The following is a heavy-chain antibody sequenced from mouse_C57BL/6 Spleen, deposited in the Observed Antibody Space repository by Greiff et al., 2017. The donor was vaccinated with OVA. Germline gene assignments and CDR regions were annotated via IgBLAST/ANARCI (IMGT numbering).Heavy chain of an antibody. Sequence: VQLQQPGAELVKPGASVKLSCKASGYTFTSYWMQWVKQRPGQGLEWIGELDPSDSYTNYNQKFKGKATLTVDTSSSTAYMQLSSLTSEDSAVYYCARGNYYGSSYFAYWGQGTLVTVSA. CDR3: ARGNYYGSSYFAY. CDR1: GYTFTSYW. CDR2: LDPSDSYT. J-gene: IGHJ3*01. D-gene: IGHD1-1*01. V-gene: IGHV1-50*01.